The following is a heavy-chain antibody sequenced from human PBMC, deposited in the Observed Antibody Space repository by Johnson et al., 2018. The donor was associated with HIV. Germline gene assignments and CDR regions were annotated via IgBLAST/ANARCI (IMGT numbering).Heavy chain of an antibody. D-gene: IGHD3-22*01. CDR3: ASSSYYDSSGFYAFDI. J-gene: IGHJ3*02. V-gene: IGHV3-53*01. Sequence: YADSVKGRFTISRDNSKNTLNLQMNSLRAEDTAVYYCASSSYYDSSGFYAFDIWGQGTMVTVSS.